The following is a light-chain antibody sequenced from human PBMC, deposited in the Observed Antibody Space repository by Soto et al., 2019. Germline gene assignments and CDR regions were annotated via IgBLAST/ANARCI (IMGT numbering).Light chain of an antibody. J-gene: IGKJ1*01. CDR3: KQYYNTHRT. V-gene: IGKV4-1*01. Sequence: DIVMTQAPDSLAVSLGERATINCKSSQSVLYSSNNRNYLAWYQQKPGQPPKLLIYWAATRESGVPDRFSGSGSGKDLTLTISSLQAEDVAVYYCKQYYNTHRTVGQGTKVDIX. CDR1: QSVLYSSNNRNY. CDR2: WAA.